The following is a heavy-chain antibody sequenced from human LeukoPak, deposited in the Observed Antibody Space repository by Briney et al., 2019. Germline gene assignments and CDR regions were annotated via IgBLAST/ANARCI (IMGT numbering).Heavy chain of an antibody. J-gene: IGHJ4*02. Sequence: QAGGSLRLSCAASGFTFTSYAMSWVRQAPGKGLEWVSSISGTGGRTHYADSVKGRFTISRGNSKNTLYLQMNSLRAEDTAVYYCAKPAKTDYADYWGQGTLVTVSS. D-gene: IGHD1-14*01. CDR1: GFTFTSYA. CDR3: AKPAKTDYADY. CDR2: ISGTGGRT. V-gene: IGHV3-23*01.